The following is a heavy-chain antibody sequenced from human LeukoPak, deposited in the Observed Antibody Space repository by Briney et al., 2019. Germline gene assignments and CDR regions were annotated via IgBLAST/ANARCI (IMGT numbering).Heavy chain of an antibody. D-gene: IGHD6-13*01. CDR1: GFTFSDYY. J-gene: IGHJ4*02. CDR3: ASSLFAGTFDY. Sequence: GGSLRPSCAASGFTFSDYYMSWIRQAPGKGLEWVSYISSSGSTIYYADSVKGRFTISRDNAKNSLYLQMNSLRAEDTAVYYCASSLFAGTFDYWGQGTLVTVSS. V-gene: IGHV3-11*01. CDR2: ISSSGSTI.